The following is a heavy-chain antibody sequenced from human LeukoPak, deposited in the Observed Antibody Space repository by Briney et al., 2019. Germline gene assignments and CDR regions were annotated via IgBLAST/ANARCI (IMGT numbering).Heavy chain of an antibody. CDR3: TTEVPYYDILTGYRVGFYFDY. J-gene: IGHJ4*02. CDR2: IKSKTDGGTT. CDR1: GFSFSNAW. D-gene: IGHD3-9*01. Sequence: PGGSLRLSCAASGFSFSNAWMSWVRQAPGKGLEWVGGIKSKTDGGTTDYAAPVKGRFTISRDDSKNTLYLQMNSLKTEDTAVYYCTTEVPYYDILTGYRVGFYFDYWGQGTLVTVSS. V-gene: IGHV3-15*01.